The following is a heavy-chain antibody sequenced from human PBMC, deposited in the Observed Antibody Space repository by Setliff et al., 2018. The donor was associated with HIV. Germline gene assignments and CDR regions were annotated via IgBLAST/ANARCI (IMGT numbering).Heavy chain of an antibody. CDR1: GYTLTELS. V-gene: IGHV1-24*01. CDR2: FDPEDGGT. D-gene: IGHD6-13*01. J-gene: IGHJ3*02. Sequence: GPVKVSCKVSGYTLTELSIHWVRQAPGKGLEWMGGFDPEDGGTIHAQKFQGRVTMTEDTSTDTAYMELRSLRSEDTAVYYCARDLAAAGAFDIWGQGTMVTVSS. CDR3: ARDLAAAGAFDI.